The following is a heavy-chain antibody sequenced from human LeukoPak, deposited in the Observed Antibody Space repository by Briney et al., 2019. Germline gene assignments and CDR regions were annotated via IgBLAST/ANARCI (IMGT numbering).Heavy chain of an antibody. Sequence: ASVKVSCKASGYTFTSYGISWARQAPGQGLEWMGWISAYNGNTNYAQKLQGRVTMTTDTSTSTAYMELRRLSSDDTAVYYCARDDNPDRSFAYWGQGKLVTVSS. CDR2: ISAYNGNT. V-gene: IGHV1-18*01. D-gene: IGHD1-14*01. CDR3: ARDDNPDRSFAY. CDR1: GYTFTSYG. J-gene: IGHJ4*02.